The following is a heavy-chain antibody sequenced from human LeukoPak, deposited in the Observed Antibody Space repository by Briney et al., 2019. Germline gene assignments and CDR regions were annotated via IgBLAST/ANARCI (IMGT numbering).Heavy chain of an antibody. CDR2: LSGSGGST. J-gene: IGHJ4*02. D-gene: IGHD3-10*01. Sequence: GGSLRLSCTASGFTFSSCSMNWVRQAPGKGLEWVSGLSGSGGSTYYADSVKGRFTISRDNSKNTLYLQMNSLRAEDTAVYYCAKGLNYYDSGSYYIDYWGQGTLVTVSS. CDR1: GFTFSSCS. V-gene: IGHV3-23*01. CDR3: AKGLNYYDSGSYYIDY.